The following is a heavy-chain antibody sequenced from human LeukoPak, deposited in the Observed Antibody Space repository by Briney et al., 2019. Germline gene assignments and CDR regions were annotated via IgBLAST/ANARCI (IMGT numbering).Heavy chain of an antibody. J-gene: IGHJ4*02. CDR1: GFTFSSYA. Sequence: GGSLRLSCAASGFTFSSYAMSWVRQAPGKGLEWVSAISGSGGSTYYVDSVKGRFTISRDNSKNTLYLQMNSLRAEDTAVYYCARGSYDSSGYLTPFAFYFDYWGQGTLVTVSS. V-gene: IGHV3-23*01. D-gene: IGHD3-22*01. CDR3: ARGSYDSSGYLTPFAFYFDY. CDR2: ISGSGGST.